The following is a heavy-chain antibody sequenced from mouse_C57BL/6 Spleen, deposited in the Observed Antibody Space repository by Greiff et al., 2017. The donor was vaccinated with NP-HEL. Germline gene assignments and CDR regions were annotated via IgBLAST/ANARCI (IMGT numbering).Heavy chain of an antibody. J-gene: IGHJ1*03. CDR3: ASGGTDWYFDV. Sequence: VQLQQSGAELVRPGSSVKLSCKASGYTFTSYWMHWVKQRPIQGLEWIGNIDPSDSETHYNQKFKDKATLTVDKSSSTAYMQLSSLTSEDSAVYYCASGGTDWYFDVWGTGTTVTVSS. D-gene: IGHD2-14*01. CDR2: IDPSDSET. V-gene: IGHV1-52*01. CDR1: GYTFTSYW.